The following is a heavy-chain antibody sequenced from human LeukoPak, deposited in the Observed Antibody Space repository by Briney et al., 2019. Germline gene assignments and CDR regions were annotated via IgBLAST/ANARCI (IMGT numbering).Heavy chain of an antibody. V-gene: IGHV4-34*01. D-gene: IGHD6-6*01. CDR1: GGSFSGYY. CDR2: INHSGST. Sequence: NPSETLSLTCAVYGGSFSGYYWSWIRQPPGKGLEWIGEINHSGSTNYNPSLKSRVTISVDTSNNQFSLKLSSVTAADTAVYYCARGGVVAARLGWFDPWGQGTLVTVSS. J-gene: IGHJ5*02. CDR3: ARGGVVAARLGWFDP.